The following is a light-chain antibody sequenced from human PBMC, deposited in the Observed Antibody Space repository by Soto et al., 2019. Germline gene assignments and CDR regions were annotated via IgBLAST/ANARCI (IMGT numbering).Light chain of an antibody. Sequence: QSVLTQPASVSGSPGQSIAISCTGTSSDVGGYNYVSWYQQHPGKVPKLLINDVSNRPSGVSSLFSGSKSGNTASLTISGLQAEDEAYYYCSSYTISSTYVFGSGTKLTVL. J-gene: IGLJ1*01. CDR1: SSDVGGYNY. CDR2: DVS. V-gene: IGLV2-14*01. CDR3: SSYTISSTYV.